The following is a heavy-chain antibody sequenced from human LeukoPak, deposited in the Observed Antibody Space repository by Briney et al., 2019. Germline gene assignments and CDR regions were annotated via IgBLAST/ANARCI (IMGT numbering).Heavy chain of an antibody. CDR1: GGSISGYY. Sequence: SETLSLTCTVSGGSISGYYWSWIRQPPGKGLEWIGYIYYSGSTNYNPSLKSRVTISVDTSKNQFSLKLSSVTAADTAVYYCARALQYYDYVWGSYRYQDVWGKGTTVTVSS. V-gene: IGHV4-59*01. J-gene: IGHJ6*04. CDR2: IYYSGST. CDR3: ARALQYYDYVWGSYRYQDV. D-gene: IGHD3-16*02.